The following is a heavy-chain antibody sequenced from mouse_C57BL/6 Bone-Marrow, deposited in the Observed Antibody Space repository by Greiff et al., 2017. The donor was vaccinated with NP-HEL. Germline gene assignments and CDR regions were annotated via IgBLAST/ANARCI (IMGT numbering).Heavy chain of an antibody. V-gene: IGHV8-8*01. Sequence: QVTLKECGPGILQPSQTLSLTCSFSGFSLSTFGMGVGWIRQPSGKGLEWLAHIWWDDDKYYNPALKSRLTISKDTSKNQVFLKIANVDTADTATYYCARIDPYYYGSRNAMYYWGQGTSVTVSS. CDR1: GFSLSTFGMG. CDR2: IWWDDDK. CDR3: ARIDPYYYGSRNAMYY. D-gene: IGHD1-1*01. J-gene: IGHJ4*01.